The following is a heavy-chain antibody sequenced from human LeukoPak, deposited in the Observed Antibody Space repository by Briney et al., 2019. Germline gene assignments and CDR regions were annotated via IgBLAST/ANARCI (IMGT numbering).Heavy chain of an antibody. J-gene: IGHJ5*02. CDR3: AREEVYYGSGSYKNWFDP. Sequence: ASVKVSCKASRYTFTGYYMHWVRQAPGQGLEWMGWINPNSGGTNYAQKFQGRVTMTRDTSISTAYMELSRLRSDDTAVYYCAREEVYYGSGSYKNWFDPWGQGTLVTVSS. CDR2: INPNSGGT. D-gene: IGHD3-10*01. CDR1: RYTFTGYY. V-gene: IGHV1-2*02.